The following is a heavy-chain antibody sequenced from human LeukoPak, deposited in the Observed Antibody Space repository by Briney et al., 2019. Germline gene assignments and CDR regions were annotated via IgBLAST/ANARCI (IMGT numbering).Heavy chain of an antibody. V-gene: IGHV4-34*01. CDR3: ARGYYYGSGSPANY. Sequence: SETLSLICAAYGGSFSGYYWSWIRQPPGKGLEWIGEINHSGSTNYNPSLKSRVTISVDTSKNQFSLKLSSVTAADTAVYYCARGYYYGSGSPANYWGQGTLVTVSS. CDR1: GGSFSGYY. CDR2: INHSGST. D-gene: IGHD3-10*01. J-gene: IGHJ4*02.